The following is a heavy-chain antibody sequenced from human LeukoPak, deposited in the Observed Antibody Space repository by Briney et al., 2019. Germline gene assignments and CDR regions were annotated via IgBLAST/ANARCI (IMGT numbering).Heavy chain of an antibody. Sequence: SETLSLTCTVSGYSISSGYYWGWIRQPPGKGLEWIGSIYHSGSTYYNPSLKSRVTIPVDTSKNQFSLKLSSVTAADTAVYYCARSTIFGVPDYWGQGTLVTVSS. V-gene: IGHV4-38-2*02. D-gene: IGHD3-3*01. J-gene: IGHJ4*02. CDR1: GYSISSGYY. CDR3: ARSTIFGVPDY. CDR2: IYHSGST.